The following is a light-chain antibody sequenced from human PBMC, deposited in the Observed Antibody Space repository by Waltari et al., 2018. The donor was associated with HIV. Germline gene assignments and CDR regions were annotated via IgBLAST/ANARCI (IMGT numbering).Light chain of an antibody. CDR3: QVWDSSSDHVF. CDR1: NIGSKS. CDR2: YDS. Sequence: SYVLTQPPSVSVAPGKTARVTCGGNNIGSKSVHWYLQKPGQAPVLVIYYDSDRPSGIPERFSGSNSGNTATLTISGVEAGDEADYYCQVWDSSSDHVFFGGGTKLTVL. J-gene: IGLJ2*01. V-gene: IGLV3-21*04.